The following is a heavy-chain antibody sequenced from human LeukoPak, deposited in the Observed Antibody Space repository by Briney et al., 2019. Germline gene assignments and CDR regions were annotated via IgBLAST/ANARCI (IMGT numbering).Heavy chain of an antibody. CDR2: ISSDGSKT. J-gene: IGHJ4*02. CDR3: ASPPGSIEVADLKY. Sequence: PGGSLRLSCAASGFTFSSYAMHWVRQAPGKGLEWVAVISSDGSKTYYADSAKGRFTISRDNSKNTLFLEMDRLRPEDTAIYYCASPPGSIEVADLKYWGQGTLVTVSS. CDR1: GFTFSSYA. D-gene: IGHD6-19*01. V-gene: IGHV3-30*04.